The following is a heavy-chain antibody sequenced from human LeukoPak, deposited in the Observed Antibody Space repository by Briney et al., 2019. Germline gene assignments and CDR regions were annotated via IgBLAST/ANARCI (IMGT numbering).Heavy chain of an antibody. CDR3: EKKGASGYYYYYMDV. Sequence: GGSLRLSCAASGFTFSTYAMNWVRQAPGKGLEWVSAITGSGDSTYYAASVKGRFTISRVNSKNTLYLQMSSLRAEDTAVYYCEKKGASGYYYYYMDVWGKGTTVTVSS. D-gene: IGHD3-10*01. J-gene: IGHJ6*03. CDR1: GFTFSTYA. CDR2: ITGSGDST. V-gene: IGHV3-23*01.